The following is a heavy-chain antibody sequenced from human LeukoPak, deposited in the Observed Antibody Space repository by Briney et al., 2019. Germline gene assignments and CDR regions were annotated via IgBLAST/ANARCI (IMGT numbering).Heavy chain of an antibody. CDR1: GFTFRNFW. D-gene: IGHD3-22*01. CDR2: INTDGSGT. J-gene: IGHJ4*02. CDR3: AKDRFDSSGYFDY. Sequence: GGSLKLSCAASGFTFRNFWMYWVRQVPGKGLFWVSRINTDGSGTAYAEPVKGRFTISRDNSKNTLYLQMHSLRAEDTAVYYCAKDRFDSSGYFDYLGQGTLVTVSS. V-gene: IGHV3-74*01.